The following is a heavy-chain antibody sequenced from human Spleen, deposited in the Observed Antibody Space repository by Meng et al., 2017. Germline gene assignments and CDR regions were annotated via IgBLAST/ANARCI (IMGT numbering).Heavy chain of an antibody. CDR3: ARGADSSGYYFIYYFDY. Sequence: GESLKISCAASGFTFSSYEMNWVRQAPGKGLEWVSYISSSGSTIYYADSVKGRFTISRDNAKNSLYLQMNSLRAEDTAVYYCARGADSSGYYFIYYFDYWGQGTLVTVSS. CDR1: GFTFSSYE. V-gene: IGHV3-48*03. CDR2: ISSSGSTI. D-gene: IGHD3-22*01. J-gene: IGHJ4*02.